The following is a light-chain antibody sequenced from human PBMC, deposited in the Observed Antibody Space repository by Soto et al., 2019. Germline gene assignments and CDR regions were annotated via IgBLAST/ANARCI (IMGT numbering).Light chain of an antibody. V-gene: IGKV3-15*01. Sequence: EIVMTQSSATLSVSPGERVILSCRASQSINSDLAWYQQKPGQAPRFLIYGASTRATGIPARFSGSGSGTQFTLTISGLQSEDSALYYCQHYYSWPWTFGQGTKVDI. CDR2: GAS. CDR1: QSINSD. CDR3: QHYYSWPWT. J-gene: IGKJ1*01.